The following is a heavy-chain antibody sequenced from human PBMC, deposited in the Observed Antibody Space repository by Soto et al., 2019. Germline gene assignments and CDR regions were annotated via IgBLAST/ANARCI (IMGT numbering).Heavy chain of an antibody. Sequence: DVQLLESGGGLVQPGGSLTLSCAASRFIFSDFAMSWVRRAPGKGLEWVSAIGGGGTDTYYADSVKGRFTISRDNSKNTLYLQMKSLRDEDTAVYYCAQDAVPYNGKWEWCDYWGQGTLVTVSS. CDR1: RFIFSDFA. CDR3: AQDAVPYNGKWEWCDY. J-gene: IGHJ4*02. CDR2: IGGGGTDT. D-gene: IGHD1-26*01. V-gene: IGHV3-23*01.